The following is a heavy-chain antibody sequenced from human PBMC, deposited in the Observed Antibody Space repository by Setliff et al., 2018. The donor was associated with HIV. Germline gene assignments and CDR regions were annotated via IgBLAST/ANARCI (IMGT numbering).Heavy chain of an antibody. J-gene: IGHJ4*02. CDR3: ARARSDWYNVRPYYFDL. CDR2: FMYTDIHYVNYLN. V-gene: IGHV4-30-4*01. D-gene: IGHD6-19*01. Sequence: PSETLSLTCAVSGASFVGDNHWSWIRQTPERGLEWIAYFMYTDIHYVNYLNYRNPSLASRLSISVDKSKNQSSLTLSSVTAADTAVYYCARARSDWYNVRPYYFDLWGQGTPVTVSS. CDR1: GASFVGDNH.